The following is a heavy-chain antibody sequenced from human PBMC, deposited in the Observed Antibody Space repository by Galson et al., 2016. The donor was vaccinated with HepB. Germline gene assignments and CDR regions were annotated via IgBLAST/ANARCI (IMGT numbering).Heavy chain of an antibody. D-gene: IGHD6-19*01. CDR2: IYGGGST. CDR3: AKEISVAGVNGLPSDY. CDR1: GFTFSSYA. J-gene: IGHJ4*02. V-gene: IGHV3-23*03. Sequence: SLRLSCAASGFTFSSYAMSWVRQAPGKGLEWVSVIYGGGSTFYADSVKGRFTISRDNSKNTLYLQMNSLRAEDTAVYYCAKEISVAGVNGLPSDYWGQGTLVTVSS.